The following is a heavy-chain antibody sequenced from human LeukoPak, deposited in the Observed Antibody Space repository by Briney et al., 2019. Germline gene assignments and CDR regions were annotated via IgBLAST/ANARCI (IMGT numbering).Heavy chain of an antibody. D-gene: IGHD2-8*01. CDR2: IYYSGST. V-gene: IGHV4-39*07. CDR1: GFTFSTYA. CDR3: ARGRGSCTNGVCYTRRIAYFDY. Sequence: GSLRLSCAASGFTFSTYAMSWVRQPPGKGLEWIGSIYYSGSTYYNPSLKSRVTISVDTSKNQFSLKLSSVTAADTAVYYCARGRGSCTNGVCYTRRIAYFDYWGQGTLVTVSS. J-gene: IGHJ4*02.